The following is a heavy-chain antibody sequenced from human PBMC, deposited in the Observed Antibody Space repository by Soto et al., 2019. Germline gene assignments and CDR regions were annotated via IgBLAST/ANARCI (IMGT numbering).Heavy chain of an antibody. CDR1: GDSVSSNKAS. CDR2: TYYRSKWFN. CDR3: ARDDGAERRDLDF. Sequence: QVRLQQSGPGLVKPSQTLSLTCAIFGDSVSSNKASWNWIRQSPSRGLEWLGRTYYRSKWFNDYAVSXXXRXXINPDTSKNQFSLHLNSVTPEDTAVYYCARDDGAERRDLDFWGQGTLVTVSS. J-gene: IGHJ4*02. D-gene: IGHD2-8*01. V-gene: IGHV6-1*01.